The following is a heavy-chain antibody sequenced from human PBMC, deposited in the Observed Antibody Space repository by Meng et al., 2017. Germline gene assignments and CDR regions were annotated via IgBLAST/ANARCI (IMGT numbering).Heavy chain of an antibody. D-gene: IGHD1-14*01. Sequence: SETLSLTCTVSGGSISSGSYYWSWIRQPAGKGLEWIGRIYTSGSTNYNPSLKSRVTISVDTSKNQFSLKLSSVTAADTAVYYCARGRIRGYMDYWGQGTLVTVSS. CDR2: IYTSGST. J-gene: IGHJ4*02. V-gene: IGHV4-61*02. CDR1: GGSISSGSYY. CDR3: ARGRIRGYMDY.